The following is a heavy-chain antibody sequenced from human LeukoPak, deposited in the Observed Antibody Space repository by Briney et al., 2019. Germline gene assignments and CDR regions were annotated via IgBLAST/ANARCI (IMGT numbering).Heavy chain of an antibody. D-gene: IGHD1-1*01. CDR2: TYYRSKWSN. V-gene: IGHV6-1*01. Sequence: SQTLSLTCAISGDSVSSSNAAWSWIRQSPSRGLERLGRTYYRSKWSNDYALSVKSRITINPDTSKNQFSLQLNSMTPEDTAVYYFTREGSEGYLFDYWGQGTLVTVSS. CDR3: TREGSEGYLFDY. J-gene: IGHJ4*02. CDR1: GDSVSSSNAA.